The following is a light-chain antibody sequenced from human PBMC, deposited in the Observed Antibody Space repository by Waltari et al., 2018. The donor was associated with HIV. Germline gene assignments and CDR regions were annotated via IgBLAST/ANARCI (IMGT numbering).Light chain of an antibody. Sequence: QPVLTQPPSVSGAPGQRVTISCTRSSSNIGATYDLHWYQQLPGTAPKPLIYANNNRPSGVPDRFSGSKSGTSASLAITGLQAEDEADYYCQSYDSTLRVVFGGGTKLTVL. CDR2: ANN. J-gene: IGLJ2*01. CDR3: QSYDSTLRVV. V-gene: IGLV1-40*01. CDR1: SSNIGATYD.